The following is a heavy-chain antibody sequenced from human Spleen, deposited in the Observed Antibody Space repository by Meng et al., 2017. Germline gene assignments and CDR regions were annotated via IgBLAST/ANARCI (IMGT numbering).Heavy chain of an antibody. CDR3: AAIAAAGIGDDY. D-gene: IGHD6-13*01. J-gene: IGHJ4*02. CDR1: GGTFSSYA. Sequence: SVKVSCKASGGTFSSYAISWVRQAPGQGLEWMGGIIPIFGTANYAQKFQGRVTITADKSTSTAYMELSSLRSEDTAVYYCAAIAAAGIGDDYWGQGTLVTVPS. V-gene: IGHV1-69*06. CDR2: IIPIFGTA.